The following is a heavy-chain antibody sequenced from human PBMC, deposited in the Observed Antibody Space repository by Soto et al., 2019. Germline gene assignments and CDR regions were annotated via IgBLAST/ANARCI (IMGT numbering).Heavy chain of an antibody. CDR2: IYYSGST. D-gene: IGHD1-26*01. Sequence: PRSLTWTVAGGSISRGGYHWSWIRQHPGKGLEWIGYIYYSGSTYYNPSLKSRVTISVDTSKNQFSLKLTSVTSADTAVYYCARVRGGGLFDDWGQGTLVTVSS. V-gene: IGHV4-31*02. CDR3: ARVRGGGLFDD. J-gene: IGHJ4*02. CDR1: GGSISRGGYH.